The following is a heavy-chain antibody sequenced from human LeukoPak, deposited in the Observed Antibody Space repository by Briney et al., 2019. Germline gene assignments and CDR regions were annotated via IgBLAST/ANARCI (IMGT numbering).Heavy chain of an antibody. CDR2: INHSGST. CDR1: GGSFSGYY. CDR3: ASSGGRGDYFDY. D-gene: IGHD3-10*01. J-gene: IGHJ4*02. V-gene: IGHV4-34*01. Sequence: SETLSLTCAVYGGSFSGYYWSWIRQPPGKGLEWIGEINHSGSTNYNPSLKSRVTISVDTSKNQFSLKLSSVTAADTAVYYCASSGGRGDYFDYWGQGTLVTVSS.